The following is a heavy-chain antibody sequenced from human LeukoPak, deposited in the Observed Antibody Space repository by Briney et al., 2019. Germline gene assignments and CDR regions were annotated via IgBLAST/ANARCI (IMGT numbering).Heavy chain of an antibody. CDR1: GFTFSSYS. D-gene: IGHD5-24*01. CDR2: ISSSSSYI. V-gene: IGHV3-21*01. Sequence: GGSLRLSCAASGFTFSSYSMNWVRQAPGKGLEWVSSISSSSSYIYYADSVKGRFTISRDNAKNSLYLQMNSLRAEDTAVYYCARDGYNWVSFDYWGQGTLVTVSS. CDR3: ARDGYNWVSFDY. J-gene: IGHJ4*02.